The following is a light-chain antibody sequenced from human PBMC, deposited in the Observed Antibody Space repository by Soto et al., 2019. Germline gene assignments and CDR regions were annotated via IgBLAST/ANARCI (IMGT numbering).Light chain of an antibody. Sequence: QSALTQPASVSGSPGQSITISCTGTSTDVGRYNYVSWYQQHPGKAPKLMIYDVSNRPSGVSSRFSGSKSGITASLTISGPQAEDEADYYCSSYTSDSTYVFGTGTKVTGL. V-gene: IGLV2-14*01. CDR3: SSYTSDSTYV. CDR1: STDVGRYNY. J-gene: IGLJ1*01. CDR2: DVS.